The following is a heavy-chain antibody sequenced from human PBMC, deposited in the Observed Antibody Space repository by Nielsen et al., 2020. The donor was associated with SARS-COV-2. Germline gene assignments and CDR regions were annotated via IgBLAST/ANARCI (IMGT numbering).Heavy chain of an antibody. Sequence: GGSLRLSCAASGFTFSSYWMSWVRQAPGKGLEWVANIKQDGSEKYYVDSVKGRFTISRDNAKNSLYLQMNSLRAEDTAVYYCARTRSRGYSYGYFWYFDLWGRGTLVTVSS. CDR1: GFTFSSYW. CDR3: ARTRSRGYSYGYFWYFDL. CDR2: IKQDGSEK. J-gene: IGHJ2*01. D-gene: IGHD5-18*01. V-gene: IGHV3-7*03.